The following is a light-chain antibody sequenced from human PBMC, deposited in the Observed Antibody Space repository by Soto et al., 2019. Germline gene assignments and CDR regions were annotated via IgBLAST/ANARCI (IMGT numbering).Light chain of an antibody. J-gene: IGLJ2*01. CDR1: SSDVGGYNY. Sequence: QSALTQPASVSGSPGQSITISCTGTSSDVGGYNYVSWYQQHPGKAPKLMIYEVSNRPSGVSNRFSASKSGSTASLTISGLQAEDEADYYCSSYTTSGTVLFGGGTKLTVL. V-gene: IGLV2-14*01. CDR3: SSYTTSGTVL. CDR2: EVS.